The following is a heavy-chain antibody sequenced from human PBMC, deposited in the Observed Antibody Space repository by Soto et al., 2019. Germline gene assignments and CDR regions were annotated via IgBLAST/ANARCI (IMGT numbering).Heavy chain of an antibody. V-gene: IGHV3-33*01. J-gene: IGHJ6*02. D-gene: IGHD6-13*01. CDR3: AREYSSNLRYYYYYGMDV. Sequence: VAVIWYDGSNKYYADSVKGRFTISRDNSKNTLYLQMNSLRAEDTAVYYCAREYSSNLRYYYYYGMDVWGQGTTVTVSS. CDR2: IWYDGSNK.